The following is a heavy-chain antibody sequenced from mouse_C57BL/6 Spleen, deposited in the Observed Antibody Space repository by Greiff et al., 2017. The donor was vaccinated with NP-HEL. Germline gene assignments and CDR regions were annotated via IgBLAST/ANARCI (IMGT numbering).Heavy chain of an antibody. D-gene: IGHD1-1*01. J-gene: IGHJ4*01. Sequence: VQLQQSGPELVKPGASVKISCKASGYSFTGYYMNWVKQSPEKSLEWIGEINPSTGGTTYNQKFKAKATLTVDKSSSTAYMQLKSLTSEDSAVYYCARSYYGSSYVYAMDYWGQGTSVTVSS. CDR1: GYSFTGYY. V-gene: IGHV1-42*01. CDR2: INPSTGGT. CDR3: ARSYYGSSYVYAMDY.